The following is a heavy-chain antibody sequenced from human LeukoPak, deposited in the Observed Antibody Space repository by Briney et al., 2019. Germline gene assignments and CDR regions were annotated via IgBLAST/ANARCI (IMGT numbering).Heavy chain of an antibody. CDR1: GFTLSSYS. D-gene: IGHD6-6*01. J-gene: IGHJ4*02. Sequence: PGGSLRLFCAASGFTLSSYSMNWVRQAPGKGLEWVSSISSSSSYIYYADSVKGRFTISRDNAKNSLYLQMNSLRAEDTAVYYCARDFHSAPGPFDYWGQGTLVTVSS. CDR2: ISSSSSYI. V-gene: IGHV3-21*01. CDR3: ARDFHSAPGPFDY.